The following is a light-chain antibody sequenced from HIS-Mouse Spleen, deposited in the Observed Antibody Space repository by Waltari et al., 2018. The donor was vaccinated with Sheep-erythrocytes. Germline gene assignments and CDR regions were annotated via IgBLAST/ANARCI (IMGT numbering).Light chain of an antibody. V-gene: IGKV1-39*01. J-gene: IGKJ3*01. CDR2: AAS. CDR3: QQSYSTPQFT. Sequence: DIQMTQSPSSLSASVGDRVTITCRASQSISSYLNWYQQKPGKAPKLLIYAASSLKSGVPSRFSVIGSGTDFTLTISSLQPEDFATYYCQQSYSTPQFTFGPGTKVDIK. CDR1: QSISSY.